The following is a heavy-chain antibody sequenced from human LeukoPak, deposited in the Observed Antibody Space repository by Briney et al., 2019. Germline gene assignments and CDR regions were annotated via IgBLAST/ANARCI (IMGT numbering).Heavy chain of an antibody. CDR2: IWYDGSNK. CDR3: ARVGYSYGSDY. Sequence: PGGSLRLSCAASGFTFSSYGMHWVRQAPGKGLEWVAVIWYDGSNKYYADSVKGRFTISRDNPKNTLYLQMNSLRAEDTAVYYCARVGYSYGSDYWGQGTLVTVSS. CDR1: GFTFSSYG. V-gene: IGHV3-33*01. D-gene: IGHD5-18*01. J-gene: IGHJ4*02.